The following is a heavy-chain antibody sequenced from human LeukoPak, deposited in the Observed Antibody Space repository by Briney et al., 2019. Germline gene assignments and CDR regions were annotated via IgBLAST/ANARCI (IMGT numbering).Heavy chain of an antibody. Sequence: TSETLSLTCTVSGGSISSGSYYWSWIRQPAGKGLEWIGRIYTSGSTNYNPSLKSRVTISVDTSKNQFSLKLSSVTAADTAVYYCARLAVAGTFPDYWGQGTLVTVSS. CDR2: IYTSGST. CDR1: GGSISSGSYY. CDR3: ARLAVAGTFPDY. V-gene: IGHV4-61*02. J-gene: IGHJ4*02. D-gene: IGHD6-19*01.